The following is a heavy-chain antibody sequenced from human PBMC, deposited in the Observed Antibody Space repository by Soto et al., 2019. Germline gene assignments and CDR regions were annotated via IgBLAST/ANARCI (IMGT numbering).Heavy chain of an antibody. Sequence: EVQLVESGGGLIQPGGSLRLICAASGLSVTANYMTWVRQAPGKGLEWLSIIYRGGGTYYADSLKGRAIISRDGSRNMVFLQMNSLTAEDAGVSYCARRDDSETFDIWGRGTAVNVSS. CDR2: IYRGGGT. CDR1: GLSVTANY. D-gene: IGHD5-18*01. CDR3: ARRDDSETFDI. V-gene: IGHV3-53*01. J-gene: IGHJ3*02.